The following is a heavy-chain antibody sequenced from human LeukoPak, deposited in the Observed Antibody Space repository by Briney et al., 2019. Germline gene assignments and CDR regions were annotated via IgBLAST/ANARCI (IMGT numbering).Heavy chain of an antibody. V-gene: IGHV3-7*01. D-gene: IGHD3-3*01. CDR1: GFTFSSYA. CDR2: IKQDGSEK. J-gene: IGHJ4*02. Sequence: GGSLRLSCADSGFTFSSYAMSWVRQAPGKGLEWVANIKQDGSEKYYVDSVKGRFTISRDNAKNSLYLQMNSLRAEDTAVYYCARDYDFWSGYSTSGGLDYWGQGTLVTVSS. CDR3: ARDYDFWSGYSTSGGLDY.